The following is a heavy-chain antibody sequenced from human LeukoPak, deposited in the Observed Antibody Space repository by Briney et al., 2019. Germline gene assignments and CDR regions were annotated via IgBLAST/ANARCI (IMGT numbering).Heavy chain of an antibody. D-gene: IGHD5-12*01. Sequence: PGGSLRLSCAASGFTVSNNYMSWVRQAPGNGVEWVSVIHSGGTTNYADSVQGRFTISRDNSKTTVYLHMNSLRAEDTAVYYCARDSDSGYGPFASWGQGTLVTVSS. CDR2: IHSGGTT. CDR3: ARDSDSGYGPFAS. CDR1: GFTVSNNY. V-gene: IGHV3-53*01. J-gene: IGHJ4*02.